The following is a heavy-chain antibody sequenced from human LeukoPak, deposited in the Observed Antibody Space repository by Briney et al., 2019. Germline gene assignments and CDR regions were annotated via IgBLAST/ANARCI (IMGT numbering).Heavy chain of an antibody. J-gene: IGHJ4*02. D-gene: IGHD4-11*01. CDR1: GFIFSDYY. V-gene: IGHV3-11*06. Sequence: GGSLRLSCVASGFIFSDYYMSWIRQAPGKGLEWISYISASSGYTKYADSVKGRFTISRDNAKSTLYLQMNSLRAEDTAVYYCARVRDDYTYFDCWGQGTLVTVSS. CDR3: ARVRDDYTYFDC. CDR2: ISASSGYT.